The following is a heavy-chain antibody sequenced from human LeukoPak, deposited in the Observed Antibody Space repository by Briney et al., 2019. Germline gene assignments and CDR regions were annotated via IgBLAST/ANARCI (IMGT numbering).Heavy chain of an antibody. CDR2: IYHSGST. Sequence: SETLSLTCAVSGGSISSGGYSWSWIRQPPGKGQEWIGYIYHSGSTYYNPSLKSRVTISVDRSKNQFSLKLSSVTAADTAVYYCARAGGYDSSGYLFDYWGQGTLVTVSS. V-gene: IGHV4-30-2*01. D-gene: IGHD3-22*01. J-gene: IGHJ4*02. CDR1: GGSISSGGYS. CDR3: ARAGGYDSSGYLFDY.